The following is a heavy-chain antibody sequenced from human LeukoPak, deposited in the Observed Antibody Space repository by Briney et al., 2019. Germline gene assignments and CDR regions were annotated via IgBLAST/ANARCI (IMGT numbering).Heavy chain of an antibody. CDR2: IYSGGST. CDR1: GFTVSSNY. Sequence: PGGSLRLSCAASGFTVSSNYMSWVRQAPGKGLEWVSVIYSGGSTYYADSVKGRFTISRDNSKNTLYLQMNSLRAEDTAVYSCARLPFNSGYEYFDYWGQGILVTVSS. J-gene: IGHJ4*02. V-gene: IGHV3-53*01. CDR3: ARLPFNSGYEYFDY. D-gene: IGHD5-12*01.